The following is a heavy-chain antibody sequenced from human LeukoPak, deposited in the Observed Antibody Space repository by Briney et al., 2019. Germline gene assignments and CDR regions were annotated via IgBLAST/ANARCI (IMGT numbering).Heavy chain of an antibody. J-gene: IGHJ4*02. D-gene: IGHD2-2*01. V-gene: IGHV3-7*04. CDR3: ARDRCVSTSCYYDY. Sequence: GGSLRLSCAASGFIFSNYWMSWVRQAPGKGLEWVADIKQDASEKYYVDSVKGRFTISRDNAKNSLYLEMNSLRAEDTAVYYCARDRCVSTSCYYDYWGQGTLVTVSS. CDR2: IKQDASEK. CDR1: GFIFSNYW.